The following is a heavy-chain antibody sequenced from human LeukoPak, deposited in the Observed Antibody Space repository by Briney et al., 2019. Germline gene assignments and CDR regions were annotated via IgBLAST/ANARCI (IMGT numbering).Heavy chain of an antibody. V-gene: IGHV4-4*07. CDR3: ARAANDLVPAGGLDY. J-gene: IGHJ4*02. CDR1: GGSISSYY. Sequence: PSETLSLTCTVSGGSISSYYWSWIRQTAGKGLEWIGRLSTSGTTNYNPSLKSRVTISIDTSKNQFSLKLSSVTAADTAVYYCARAANDLVPAGGLDYWGQGTLVTVSS. D-gene: IGHD2-2*01. CDR2: LSTSGTT.